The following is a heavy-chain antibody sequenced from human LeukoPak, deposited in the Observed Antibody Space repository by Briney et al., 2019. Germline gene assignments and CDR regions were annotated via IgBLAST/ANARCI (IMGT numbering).Heavy chain of an antibody. CDR3: AKQCGGSDWFDAFDI. D-gene: IGHD6-19*01. J-gene: IGHJ3*02. Sequence: PGGSLRLSCAASGFTFSYYGLHWVRQGPGKGLEWVAVISYDGSNKYYADSVKGRFTISRDNSRNTLFLQMNSLRVEDTAVYYCAKQCGGSDWFDAFDIWGQGTMVTVSS. V-gene: IGHV3-30*18. CDR2: ISYDGSNK. CDR1: GFTFSYYG.